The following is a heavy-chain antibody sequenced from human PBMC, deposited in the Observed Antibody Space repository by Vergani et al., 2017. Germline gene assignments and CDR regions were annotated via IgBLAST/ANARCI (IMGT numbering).Heavy chain of an antibody. J-gene: IGHJ4*02. CDR1: GGSFSGYY. D-gene: IGHD3-10*01. Sequence: QVQLQQWGAGLLKPSETLSLTCAVYGGSFSGYYWNWIRQPPGKGLEWIGEINHSGSTNYNPSLKSRVTISVDTSKNQFSLKLSSVTAADTAVYYCARAPFFTMVRGIGRNYFDYWGQGTLVTVSS. V-gene: IGHV4-34*01. CDR3: ARAPFFTMVRGIGRNYFDY. CDR2: INHSGST.